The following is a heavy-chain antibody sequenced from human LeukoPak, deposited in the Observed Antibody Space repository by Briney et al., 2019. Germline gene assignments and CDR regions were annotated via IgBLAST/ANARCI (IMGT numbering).Heavy chain of an antibody. Sequence: ASVKVSCKASGYTFTGYYMHWVRQAPGQGLEWMGWINPNSGGTNYAQKFQGRVTMTRDTSISTAYMELSRLRSDDTAVYYCARDLDHYDSSGYYLSYFDYWGQGTLVTVSS. D-gene: IGHD3-22*01. V-gene: IGHV1-2*02. CDR3: ARDLDHYDSSGYYLSYFDY. J-gene: IGHJ4*02. CDR1: GYTFTGYY. CDR2: INPNSGGT.